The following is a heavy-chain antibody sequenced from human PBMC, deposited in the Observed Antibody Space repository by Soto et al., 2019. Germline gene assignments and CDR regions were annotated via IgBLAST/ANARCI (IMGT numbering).Heavy chain of an antibody. CDR1: GFTFSSYW. CDR2: IKQDGSEK. Sequence: HPGGSLRLSCAASGFTFSSYWMSWVRQAPGKGLEWVANIKQDGSEKYYVDSVKGRFTISRDNAKNSLYLQMNSLRAEDTAVYYCASMGDHYYYYYMDVWGKGTTVTVSS. CDR3: ASMGDHYYYYYMDV. D-gene: IGHD3-16*01. J-gene: IGHJ6*03. V-gene: IGHV3-7*01.